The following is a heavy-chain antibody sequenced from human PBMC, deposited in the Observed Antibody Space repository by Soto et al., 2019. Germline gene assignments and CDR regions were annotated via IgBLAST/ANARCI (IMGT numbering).Heavy chain of an antibody. Sequence: QVQLVQSGAEVKKPGSSVKVSCKASGGTFSSYTFSWVRQAPGQGLEWMGGIIPMFGTTNYAEQFQGRVTITADKSTSTAYMELSSLTSEDAAIYYCARGPPVTCSDSWGPGTVVTVSS. V-gene: IGHV1-69*14. CDR3: ARGPPVTCSDS. J-gene: IGHJ5*01. CDR2: IIPMFGTT. D-gene: IGHD2-21*02. CDR1: GGTFSSYT.